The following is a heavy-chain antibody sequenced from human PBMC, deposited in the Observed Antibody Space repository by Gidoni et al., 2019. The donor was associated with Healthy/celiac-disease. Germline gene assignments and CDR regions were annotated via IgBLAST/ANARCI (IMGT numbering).Heavy chain of an antibody. V-gene: IGHV1-69*04. CDR2: IIPILGIA. Sequence: QVQLVQSGAEVKKPGSSVKVSCKASGGTFSSYAISWVRQAPGQGLEWMGRIIPILGIANYAQKFQGRVTITADKSTSTAYMELSSLRSEDTAVYYCARGGYSYGPENNWFDPWGQGTLVTVSS. CDR3: ARGGYSYGPENNWFDP. J-gene: IGHJ5*02. CDR1: GGTFSSYA. D-gene: IGHD5-18*01.